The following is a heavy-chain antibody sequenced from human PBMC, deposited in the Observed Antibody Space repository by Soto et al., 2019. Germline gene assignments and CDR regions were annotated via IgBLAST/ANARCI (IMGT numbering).Heavy chain of an antibody. CDR2: IAYDGSNA. CDR1: GFTFRNHA. V-gene: IGHV3-30-3*01. J-gene: IGHJ6*02. CDR3: ARGDREDILVVVGARPGEYGIDI. Sequence: QVQLVESGGGVVQPGGSLSLSCAASGFTFRNHAMHWVRQAPGKGREGLAVIAYDGSNAFYRDSVKGRFTISRDNSKNTLYLHMNSLRSEDTGVYYCARGDREDILVVVGARPGEYGIDIWGQGTTVTVSS. D-gene: IGHD2-15*01.